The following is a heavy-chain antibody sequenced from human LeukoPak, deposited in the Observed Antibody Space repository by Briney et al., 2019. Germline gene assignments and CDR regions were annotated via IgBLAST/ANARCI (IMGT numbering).Heavy chain of an antibody. D-gene: IGHD6-13*01. CDR3: ARGLSSSWYYPFFDY. CDR2: IYSGGST. CDR1: GFTVSSNY. Sequence: GGSLRLSCAASGFTVSSNYMSWVRQAPGKGLEWVSVIYSGGSTYYADSVKGRFTISRDNSKNTLYLQMNSLRAEDTAVYYCARGLSSSWYYPFFDYWGQGTLVTVSS. V-gene: IGHV3-66*01. J-gene: IGHJ4*02.